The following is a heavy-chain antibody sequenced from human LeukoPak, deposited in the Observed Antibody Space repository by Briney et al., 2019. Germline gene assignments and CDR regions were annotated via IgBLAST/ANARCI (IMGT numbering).Heavy chain of an antibody. J-gene: IGHJ3*02. CDR2: IYYSGST. CDR1: GGSLSSGSYY. CDR3: ASRYCSGGSCYLDAFDI. Sequence: SETLSLTCTVSGGSLSSGSYYWSWLRQPPGKGLEWIGYIYYSGSTNYNPSLKSRVTISVDTSKNQFSLKLSSVTAADTAVYYCASRYCSGGSCYLDAFDIWGQGTMVTVSS. D-gene: IGHD2-15*01. V-gene: IGHV4-61*01.